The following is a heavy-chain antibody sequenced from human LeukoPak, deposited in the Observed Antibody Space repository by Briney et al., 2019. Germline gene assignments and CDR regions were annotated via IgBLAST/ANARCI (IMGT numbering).Heavy chain of an antibody. D-gene: IGHD3-22*01. CDR2: INPNSGGT. CDR1: GYTFTGYY. CDR3: ARVAFPFYDSLPRGAFDI. J-gene: IGHJ3*02. V-gene: IGHV1-2*02. Sequence: ASVKVSCKASGYTFTGYYMHWARQAPGQGLEWMGWINPNSGGTNYAQKFQGRVTMTRDTSISTAYMELSRLRSDDTAVYYCARVAFPFYDSLPRGAFDIWGQGTMVTVSS.